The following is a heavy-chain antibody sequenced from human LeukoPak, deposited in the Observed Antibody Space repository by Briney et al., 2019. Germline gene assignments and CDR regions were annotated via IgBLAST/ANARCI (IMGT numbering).Heavy chain of an antibody. CDR3: ARDGVGVTMVRGVSGWFDP. CDR1: GYTLTELS. V-gene: IGHV1-24*01. CDR2: FDPEDGET. J-gene: IGHJ5*02. D-gene: IGHD3-10*01. Sequence: ASVKVSCKVSGYTLTELSMHWVRQAPGKGLEWMGGFDPEDGETIYAQKFQGRVTMTEDTSTDTAYMELSSLRSEDTAVYYCARDGVGVTMVRGVSGWFDPWGQGTLVTVSS.